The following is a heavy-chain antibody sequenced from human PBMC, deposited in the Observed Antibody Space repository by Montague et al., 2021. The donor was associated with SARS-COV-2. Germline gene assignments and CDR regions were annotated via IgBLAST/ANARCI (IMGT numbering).Heavy chain of an antibody. CDR3: ASAFYGDHWAFDV. J-gene: IGHJ3*01. V-gene: IGHV6-1*01. Sequence: CAISGDSVSSTSASWNWIRQSPSKGLEWLGRTYCRSWWRRQYPGSLESRITISGNTSKNQFSLQLNSVTPEDTAVYYCASAFYGDHWAFDVWGQGTMVTVSS. CDR2: TYCRSWWRR. CDR1: GDSVSSTSAS. D-gene: IGHD3-3*02.